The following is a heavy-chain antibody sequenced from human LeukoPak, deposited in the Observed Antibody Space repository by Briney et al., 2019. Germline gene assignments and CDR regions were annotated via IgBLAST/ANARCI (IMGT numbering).Heavy chain of an antibody. J-gene: IGHJ4*02. D-gene: IGHD6-19*01. V-gene: IGHV3-64*01. Sequence: GGSLRLSCAASGFTISTYAMHWVRQAPGKGLEFVSGISSNGAGTYYANSVKGRFTISRDISKNSLYLQMNSLRAEDTAVYYCARDASDYSSGWYVLHLAYYFDYWGQGTLVTVSS. CDR2: ISSNGAGT. CDR3: ARDASDYSSGWYVLHLAYYFDY. CDR1: GFTISTYA.